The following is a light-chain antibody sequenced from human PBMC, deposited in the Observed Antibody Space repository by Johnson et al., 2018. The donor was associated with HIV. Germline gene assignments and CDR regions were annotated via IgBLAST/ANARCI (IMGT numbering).Light chain of an antibody. Sequence: QSVLTQPPSVSAAPGQKVTISCSGSSSNVGNNYVSWYQQLPGAAPKLLIYETNKRPSGIPDRFSGPKSGTSATLGITGLQTGDEADYYCGTWDSGLGAVYVFGPGTKVTVL. CDR3: GTWDSGLGAVYV. CDR2: ETN. V-gene: IGLV1-51*02. J-gene: IGLJ1*01. CDR1: SSNVGNNY.